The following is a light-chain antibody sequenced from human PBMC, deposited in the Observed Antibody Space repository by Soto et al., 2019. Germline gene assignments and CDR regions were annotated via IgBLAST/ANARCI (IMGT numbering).Light chain of an antibody. Sequence: QSALTQPASVSGSPGQSITISCTGTSSDVGGYNYVSWYQQHPGKAPKLMIYEVSNRPSGVSNRFSGSKSGNTASLTISGLQAEDEADYYCSSYTSSSTPYVFGTGTQQTVL. CDR3: SSYTSSSTPYV. CDR2: EVS. J-gene: IGLJ1*01. CDR1: SSDVGGYNY. V-gene: IGLV2-14*01.